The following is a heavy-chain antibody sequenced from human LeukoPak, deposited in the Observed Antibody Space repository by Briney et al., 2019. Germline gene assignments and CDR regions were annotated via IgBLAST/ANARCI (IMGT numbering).Heavy chain of an antibody. Sequence: PSETLSLTCTVSGGSISSSSYYWGWIRQPPGKGLEWIGSIYYSGSTYYNPSLKSRVTISVDTSKNQFSLKLSSVTAADTAVYYRARPYYYGSGSPKVVWGQGTMVTVSS. V-gene: IGHV4-39*01. D-gene: IGHD3-10*01. J-gene: IGHJ3*01. CDR1: GGSISSSSYY. CDR3: ARPYYYGSGSPKVV. CDR2: IYYSGST.